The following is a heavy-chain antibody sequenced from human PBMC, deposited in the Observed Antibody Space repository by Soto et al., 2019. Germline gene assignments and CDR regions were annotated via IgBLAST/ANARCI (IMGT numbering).Heavy chain of an antibody. V-gene: IGHV3-23*01. CDR3: TEGIEAVADFLDD. CDR2: ISGSGGST. Sequence: EVQLLESGGGLVQPGGSLRLSCAASGFTFSSYAMSWVRQAPGKGLEWVSAISGSGGSTYYADSVRGLFTISSDNSKNTMYLQMNSLRAVDAAVYYCTEGIEAVADFLDDWGQGTLVTVSS. CDR1: GFTFSSYA. D-gene: IGHD6-25*01. J-gene: IGHJ4*02.